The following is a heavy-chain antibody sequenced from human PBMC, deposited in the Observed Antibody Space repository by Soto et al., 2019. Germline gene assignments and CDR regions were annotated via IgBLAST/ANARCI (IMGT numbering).Heavy chain of an antibody. CDR1: GGSISSYY. J-gene: IGHJ5*02. Sequence: PSETLSLTCTVSGGSISSYYWSWIRQPPGKGLEWIGYIYYSGSTNYNPSLKSRVTISVDTSKNQFSLKLSSVTAADTAVYYCARGKEWLTPFWFDLWGQGTLVTVSS. CDR2: IYYSGST. V-gene: IGHV4-59*01. D-gene: IGHD3-3*01. CDR3: ARGKEWLTPFWFDL.